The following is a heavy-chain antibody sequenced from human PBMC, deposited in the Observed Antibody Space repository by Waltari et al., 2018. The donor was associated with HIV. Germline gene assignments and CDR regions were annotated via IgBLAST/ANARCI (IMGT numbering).Heavy chain of an antibody. J-gene: IGHJ6*02. D-gene: IGHD3-10*01. CDR3: ARDARGHYYYYTMDV. CDR2: ISWNSATI. V-gene: IGHV3-9*01. CDR1: GFDFSEHA. Sequence: EVKLEESGGALVQPGRSLRLSCAASGFDFSEHAIHWVRQVPGKGLEWVSGISWNSATIGYGDSVKGRFTISRDNAKNSVYLEMNGLTPEDTALYYCARDARGHYYYYTMDVWGQGTTVIVSS.